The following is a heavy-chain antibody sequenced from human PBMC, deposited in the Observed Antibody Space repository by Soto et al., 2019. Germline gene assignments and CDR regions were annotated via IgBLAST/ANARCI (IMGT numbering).Heavy chain of an antibody. CDR3: AKHLEYTPSDGMDV. CDR1: GFTFRSFG. CDR2: ISYDGSDE. V-gene: IGHV3-30*18. D-gene: IGHD2-2*02. Sequence: GGSLRLSCAAPGFTFRSFGMHWVRQAPGKGLEWVGLISYDGSDEYYADSVKGRFTVSRDNSKNTLYLQMNSLQVEDTAIYYCAKHLEYTPSDGMDVWGQGTTVTVSS. J-gene: IGHJ6*02.